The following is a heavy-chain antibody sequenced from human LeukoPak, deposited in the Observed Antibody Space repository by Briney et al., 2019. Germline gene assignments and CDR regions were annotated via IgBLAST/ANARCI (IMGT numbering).Heavy chain of an antibody. Sequence: QPGGSLRLSCGTSGFTFSSYAMSWVRQAPGKGLEWVSLITAIAGDTYYADSVKGRFTISRDNYRNTLYLQMDSLRAEDSAIYYCVSKGLQLFGELLDWGQGTLVTVSS. CDR1: GFTFSSYA. V-gene: IGHV3-23*01. D-gene: IGHD3-10*01. J-gene: IGHJ4*02. CDR3: VSKGLQLFGELLD. CDR2: ITAIAGDT.